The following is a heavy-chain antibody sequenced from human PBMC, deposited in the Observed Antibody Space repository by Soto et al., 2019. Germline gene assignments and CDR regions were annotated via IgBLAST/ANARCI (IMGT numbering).Heavy chain of an antibody. Sequence: QVQLQESGPGLVKPSETLSLTCTVSGGSVSSGSYYWSWIRQPPGKGLEWIGYIYYSGSTNYNPSLKSLVTISVDTSKNQFSLKLSSVTASDTSVYYCARALGYWGQGTLVTVSS. J-gene: IGHJ4*02. CDR1: GGSVSSGSYY. CDR3: ARALGY. CDR2: IYYSGST. V-gene: IGHV4-61*01. D-gene: IGHD7-27*01.